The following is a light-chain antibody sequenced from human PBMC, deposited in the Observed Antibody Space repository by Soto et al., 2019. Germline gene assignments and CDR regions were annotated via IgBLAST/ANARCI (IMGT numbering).Light chain of an antibody. Sequence: EIVMTQSPATLSVSPGERATLSCRTSQSVSSSLAWYQQKPGQAPSLLIYGASTRATGIPARFSGSGSGTEFTLTISSLQSEDFGVYYCQQYNNWPRTFGQGTKVDIK. CDR3: QQYNNWPRT. CDR2: GAS. V-gene: IGKV3-15*01. J-gene: IGKJ1*01. CDR1: QSVSSS.